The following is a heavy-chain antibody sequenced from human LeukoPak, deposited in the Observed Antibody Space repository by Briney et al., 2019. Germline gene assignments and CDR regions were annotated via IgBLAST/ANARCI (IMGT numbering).Heavy chain of an antibody. CDR1: GGSISSGGYY. CDR2: IYHSGST. Sequence: PSETLSLTCTVSGGSISSGGYYWSWIRQPPGKGLEWIGYIYHSGSTYNNPSLESRVTISVDRSKNKFSLKLRSVTAADTAVYYCACRGLREYYFDHWGQGTLVTVSS. V-gene: IGHV4-30-2*01. J-gene: IGHJ4*02. D-gene: IGHD5-12*01. CDR3: ACRGLREYYFDH.